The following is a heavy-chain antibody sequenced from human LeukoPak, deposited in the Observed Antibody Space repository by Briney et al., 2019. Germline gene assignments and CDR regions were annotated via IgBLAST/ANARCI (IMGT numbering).Heavy chain of an antibody. V-gene: IGHV1-58*01. CDR1: GFTFTSSA. CDR3: AAVRYYDILTGYT. Sequence: SVKVSCKASGFTFTSSAVQWVRQARGQRREWIGWIVVGSGNTNYAQKFQERVTITRDMSTSTAYMELSSLRSEDTAVYYCAAVRYYDILTGYTWGQGTLVTVSS. D-gene: IGHD3-9*01. CDR2: IVVGSGNT. J-gene: IGHJ5*02.